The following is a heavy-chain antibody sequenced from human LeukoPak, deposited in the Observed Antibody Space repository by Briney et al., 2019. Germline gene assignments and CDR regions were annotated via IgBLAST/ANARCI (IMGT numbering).Heavy chain of an antibody. CDR1: GGSFSGYY. D-gene: IGHD3-3*01. Sequence: SETPSLTCAVYGGSFSGYYWSWIRQPPGKGPDWIGEINHSGSTDYNPSLRSRVTISIDTSKNQFSLNLSSVTAADTAVYYCARHVLGYDFWSNYFGAFDIWGRGTMVSVSS. CDR2: INHSGST. CDR3: ARHVLGYDFWSNYFGAFDI. J-gene: IGHJ3*02. V-gene: IGHV4-34*01.